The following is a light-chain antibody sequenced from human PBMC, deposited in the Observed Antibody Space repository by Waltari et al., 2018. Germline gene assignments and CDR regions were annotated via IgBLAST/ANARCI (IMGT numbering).Light chain of an antibody. Sequence: QSVLTQPPSVSAAPGQKVTISCSGSSSNIGNNYVSWYQQFPGTAPKLLIYGKYRRPAGIPERCSGAKSGTSTTLGITGLQTGDEADYYCGTWDNSLSVFVVGTGTEVTVL. J-gene: IGLJ1*01. CDR3: GTWDNSLSVFV. CDR2: GKY. CDR1: SSNIGNNY. V-gene: IGLV1-51*01.